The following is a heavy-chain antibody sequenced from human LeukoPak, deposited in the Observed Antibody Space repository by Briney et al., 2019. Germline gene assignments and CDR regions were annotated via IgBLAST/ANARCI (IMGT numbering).Heavy chain of an antibody. CDR2: IYYSGST. D-gene: IGHD2-21*01. CDR3: ARQVKLDAFDI. V-gene: IGHV4-59*08. Sequence: SETRSLTCTVSGGSISSYYWSWIRQPPGKGLEWIGYIYYSGSTNYNPSLKSRVTISVDTSKNQFSLKLSSVTAADTAVYYCARQVKLDAFDIWGQGTMVTVSS. J-gene: IGHJ3*02. CDR1: GGSISSYY.